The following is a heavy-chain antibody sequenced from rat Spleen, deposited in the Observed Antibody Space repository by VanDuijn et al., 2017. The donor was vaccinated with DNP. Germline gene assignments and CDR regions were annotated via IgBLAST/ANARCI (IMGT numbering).Heavy chain of an antibody. V-gene: IGHV5-31*01. J-gene: IGHJ3*01. CDR2: ISTGGGNT. D-gene: IGHD1-4*01. CDR3: TRETRVPSWFAY. CDR1: GFIFSNYW. Sequence: EVQLVESGGGPVQPGRSLKLSCVASGFIFSNYWMTWIRQAPGKGLEWVASISTGGGNTYYRDSVKGRFMISKDDARNTGYLQMNSLQTDDTGTYYCTRETRVPSWFAYWGQGTLVTVSS.